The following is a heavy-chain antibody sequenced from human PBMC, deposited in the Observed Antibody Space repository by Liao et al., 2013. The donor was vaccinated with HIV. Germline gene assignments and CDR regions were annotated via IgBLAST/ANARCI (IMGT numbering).Heavy chain of an antibody. CDR2: IYSSGSS. CDR1: GGSIRSNY. V-gene: IGHV4-59*10. Sequence: QVQLQQWGAGLLKPSETLSLTCTVSGGSIRSNYWSWIRQPAGKGLEWIGRIYSSGSSNYNPSLKSRVTMSVDTSKNQFFLKLNSVTAADTAMYYCARDAMDFGDSYYSDYWAREPWSPSPQ. J-gene: IGHJ4*02. D-gene: IGHD3-10*01. CDR3: ARDAMDFGDSYYSDY.